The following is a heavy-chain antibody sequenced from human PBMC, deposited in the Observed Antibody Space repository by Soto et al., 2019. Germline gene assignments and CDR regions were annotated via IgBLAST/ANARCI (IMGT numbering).Heavy chain of an antibody. CDR2: IYPGDSDT. J-gene: IGHJ4*02. CDR1: GYSFTSYW. D-gene: IGHD6-19*01. CDR3: ARSLGYSSGWYPSFDY. V-gene: IGHV5-51*01. Sequence: PGESLKISCKGSGYSFTSYWIGWVRQMPGKGLEWMGIIYPGDSDTRYSPSFQGQVTISADKSISTAYLQWSSLKASDTAMYYCARSLGYSSGWYPSFDYWGQGTLVTVS.